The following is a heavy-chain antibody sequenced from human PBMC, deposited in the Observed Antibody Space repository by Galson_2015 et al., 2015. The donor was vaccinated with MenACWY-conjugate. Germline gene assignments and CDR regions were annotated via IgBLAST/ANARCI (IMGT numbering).Heavy chain of an antibody. CDR1: GFTFSSYW. V-gene: IGHV3-7*03. Sequence: SLRISCAASGFTFSSYWMSWVRQAPGKGLEWVANIKQDGSERYSVDSVKGRFTISRDNAKNSLYLQMNSLRAEDTAVYYYASSLLKGYDSSGYHAFDIWGQGTMVTVSS. D-gene: IGHD3-22*01. CDR2: IKQDGSER. CDR3: ASSLLKGYDSSGYHAFDI. J-gene: IGHJ3*02.